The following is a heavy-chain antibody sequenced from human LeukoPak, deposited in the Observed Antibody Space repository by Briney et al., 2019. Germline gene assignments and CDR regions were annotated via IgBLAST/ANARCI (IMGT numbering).Heavy chain of an antibody. CDR2: MQSTGNS. CDR1: GDSISTYH. D-gene: IGHD5-18*01. Sequence: SDTVSLTCSVSGDSISTYHWNWIRQPPGKGLEWIGYMQSTGNSKYNPSLRSSVTIFVDTSKNKAALILSSMTAADTAVYYCARDKRHSYGRYFDHWGQGALVHVSS. V-gene: IGHV4-59*01. J-gene: IGHJ4*02. CDR3: ARDKRHSYGRYFDH.